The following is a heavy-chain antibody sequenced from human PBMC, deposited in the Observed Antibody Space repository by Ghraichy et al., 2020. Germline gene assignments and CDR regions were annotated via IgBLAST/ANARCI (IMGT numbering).Heavy chain of an antibody. CDR3: ARVGAQSDYFYSSSWYVPYYMDV. CDR1: GGSISSYY. V-gene: IGHV4-4*07. Sequence: SETLSLTCTVSGGSISSYYWSWIRQPAGKGLEWIGRIYTSGRTNYNPSLKSRVTMSVDTSQNQFSLKLSSVTAADTAVYYCARVGAQSDYFYSSSWYVPYYMDVWGKGTPVTVSS. D-gene: IGHD6-13*01. CDR2: IYTSGRT. J-gene: IGHJ6*03.